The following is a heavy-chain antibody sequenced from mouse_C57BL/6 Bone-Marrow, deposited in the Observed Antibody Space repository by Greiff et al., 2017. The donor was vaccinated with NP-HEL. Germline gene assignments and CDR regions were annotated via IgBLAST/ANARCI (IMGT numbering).Heavy chain of an antibody. V-gene: IGHV1-81*01. D-gene: IGHD1-1*01. J-gene: IGHJ2*01. CDR3: ARTTTGFDY. CDR2: IYPRSGNT. CDR1: GYTFTSYG. Sequence: VKLQESGAELARPGASVKLSCKASGYTFTSYGISWVKQRTGQGLEWIGEIYPRSGNTYYNEKFKGKATLTADKSSSTAYLELRSLTSDDAAVYFCARTTTGFDYWGQGTTLTVSS.